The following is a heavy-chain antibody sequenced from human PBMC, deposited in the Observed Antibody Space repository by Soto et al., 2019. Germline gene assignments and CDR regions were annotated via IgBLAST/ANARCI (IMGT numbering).Heavy chain of an antibody. J-gene: IGHJ4*02. CDR1: GGTFSRHA. D-gene: IGHD2-15*01. V-gene: IGHV1-69*13. CDR2: IVPLFGTA. CDR3: ARDYGHDCSGGNCYFYF. Sequence: SVKVSCKASGGTFSRHAINWVRQAPGHGLQWMGGIVPLFGTANYAQKFQGRVTITADESTSTAHMELRSLRSEDTAVYYCARDYGHDCSGGNCYFYFWGQGTLVTVSS.